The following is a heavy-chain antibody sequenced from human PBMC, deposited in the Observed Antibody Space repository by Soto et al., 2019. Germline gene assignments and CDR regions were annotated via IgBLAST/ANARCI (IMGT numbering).Heavy chain of an antibody. CDR3: GREGAPQGPQHFVVWTAIPVVFDI. J-gene: IGHJ3*02. CDR1: GYTFTSYY. V-gene: IGHV1-46*01. CDR2: INPSGGST. D-gene: IGHD2-21*02. Sequence: ASVKVSCKASGYTFTSYYMHWVRQAPGQGLEWMGIINPSGGSTSYAQKFQGRVTMTRDTSTSTVYMELSSLRSEDTAVYYCGREGAPQGPQHFVVWTAIPVVFDIWGQGTMVPVSS.